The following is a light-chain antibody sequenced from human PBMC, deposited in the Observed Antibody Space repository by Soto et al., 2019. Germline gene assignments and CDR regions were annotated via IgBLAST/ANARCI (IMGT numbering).Light chain of an antibody. J-gene: IGLJ1*01. V-gene: IGLV2-8*01. CDR3: SSYAGSNMGV. CDR1: RSDVGGYNF. CDR2: EVT. Sequence: ALTQPPSASGSPGQSVTISCTGTRSDVGGYNFVSWYQQHPGKAPKLLIYEVTQRPSGVPDRFSASKSGNTASLTVSGLQAEDEADYYCSSYAGSNMGVFGTGTKATVL.